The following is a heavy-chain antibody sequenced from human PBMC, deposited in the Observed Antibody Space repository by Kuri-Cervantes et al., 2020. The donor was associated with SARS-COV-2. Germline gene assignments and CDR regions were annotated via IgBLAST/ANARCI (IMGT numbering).Heavy chain of an antibody. CDR3: ARLKVVRGVNTPIYYGMDV. J-gene: IGHJ6*02. V-gene: IGHV4-59*12. Sequence: GSLRLSCTVSGGSISSYYWSWIRQPPGKGLEWIGYIYYSGSTNYNPSLKSRVTISVDTSKNQFSLKLNSVTAADTAVYYCARLKVVRGVNTPIYYGMDVWGQGTTVTVSS. CDR2: IYYSGST. CDR1: GGSISSYY. D-gene: IGHD3-10*01.